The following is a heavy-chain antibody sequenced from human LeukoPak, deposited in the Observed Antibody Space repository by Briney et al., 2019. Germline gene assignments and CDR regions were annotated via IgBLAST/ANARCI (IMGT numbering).Heavy chain of an antibody. J-gene: IGHJ6*02. Sequence: SETLSLTCTVSGGFISSYYWSWIRQPPGRGREWIGYIHYSGSSNYNPSLKSGVNISVDTSKNQFSLKLSSVTAADTAVYYCARYASSPSTVTTCYYYGRDVWGQGTTVTVSS. V-gene: IGHV4-59*12. CDR2: IHYSGSS. CDR1: GGFISSYY. D-gene: IGHD4-11*01. CDR3: ARYASSPSTVTTCYYYGRDV.